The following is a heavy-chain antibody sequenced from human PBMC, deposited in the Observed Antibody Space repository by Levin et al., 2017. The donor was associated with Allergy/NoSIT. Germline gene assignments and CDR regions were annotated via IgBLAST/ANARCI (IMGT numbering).Heavy chain of an antibody. D-gene: IGHD2-15*01. CDR3: ARSAVNVVVVAAADY. Sequence: GESLKISCKASGYTVTGHYMHWVRQAPGQGLEWMGWINPNSGDTHYAPKFQGRVTMTRDTPISTVYMELNSLRSDDTAVYYCARSAVNVVVVAAADYWGQGTLVTVSS. V-gene: IGHV1-2*02. J-gene: IGHJ4*02. CDR2: INPNSGDT. CDR1: GYTVTGHY.